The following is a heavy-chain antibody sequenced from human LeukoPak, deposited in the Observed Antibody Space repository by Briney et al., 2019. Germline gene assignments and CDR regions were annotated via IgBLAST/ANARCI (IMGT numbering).Heavy chain of an antibody. V-gene: IGHV3-48*03. CDR2: ISSSGSNI. CDR1: GFTFSSYE. Sequence: PGGSLRLSRAASGFTFSSYEMNWVRPAPGRERAGVSYISSSGSNIYYADSVKGRFTISRDNAKISLYLQMNSLRAEDTSVYYCARDSSAVDGSYEGWGQGTLVTVSS. J-gene: IGHJ4*02. D-gene: IGHD1-26*01. CDR3: ARDSSAVDGSYEG.